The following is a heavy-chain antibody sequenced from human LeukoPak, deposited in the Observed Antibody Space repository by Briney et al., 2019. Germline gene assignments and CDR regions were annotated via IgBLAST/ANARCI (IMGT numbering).Heavy chain of an antibody. Sequence: SETLSLTCTVSGGSISSSSYYWGWIRQPPGKGLEWIGSIYHSGSTYYNPSLKSRVTISVDTSKNQFSLKLSSVTAADTAVYYCARGRYYYGSGSYYYFDYWGQGTLVTVSS. CDR1: GGSISSSSYY. J-gene: IGHJ4*02. CDR2: IYHSGST. CDR3: ARGRYYYGSGSYYYFDY. V-gene: IGHV4-39*07. D-gene: IGHD3-10*01.